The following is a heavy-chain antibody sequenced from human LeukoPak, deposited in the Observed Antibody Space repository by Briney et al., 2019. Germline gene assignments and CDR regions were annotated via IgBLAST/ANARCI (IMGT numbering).Heavy chain of an antibody. Sequence: GGALRLSCAASGFTFSSYSMNWVRQAPGKGLEWVSFISSSSITIYYADSVKGRFTISRDNAEKSLYLQMNSLRAEDTAVYYCARDRGGSYSAIDYWGQGTLVTVSS. V-gene: IGHV3-48*04. D-gene: IGHD2-15*01. CDR1: GFTFSSYS. CDR2: ISSSSITI. CDR3: ARDRGGSYSAIDY. J-gene: IGHJ4*02.